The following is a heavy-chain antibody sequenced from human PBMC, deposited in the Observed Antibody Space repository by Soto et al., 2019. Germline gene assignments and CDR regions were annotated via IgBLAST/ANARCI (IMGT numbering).Heavy chain of an antibody. V-gene: IGHV4-31*03. CDR3: ARGNSSSWYYFAY. CDR1: GGSISSGGYY. Sequence: PSETLSLTCTVSGGSISSGGYYWSWIRQHPGKGLEWIGYIYYSGSTYYNPSLKSRVTISVDTSKNQFSLKLSSVTAADTAVYYCARGNSSSWYYFAYWGQGTLVTVSS. D-gene: IGHD6-13*01. CDR2: IYYSGST. J-gene: IGHJ4*02.